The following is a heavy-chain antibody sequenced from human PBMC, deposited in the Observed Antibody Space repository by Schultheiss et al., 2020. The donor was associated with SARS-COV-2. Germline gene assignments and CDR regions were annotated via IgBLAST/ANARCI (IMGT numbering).Heavy chain of an antibody. D-gene: IGHD5-18*01. J-gene: IGHJ2*01. CDR2: ISWNSGSI. CDR1: GFTFDDYA. CDR3: ARGSETDTAMPHNWYFDL. V-gene: IGHV3-9*03. Sequence: GGSLRLSCAASGFTFDDYAMHWVRQAPGKGLEWVSGISWNSGSIGYADSVKGRFTISRDNAKNSLYLQMNSLRAEDMALYYCARGSETDTAMPHNWYFDLWGRGTLVTVSS.